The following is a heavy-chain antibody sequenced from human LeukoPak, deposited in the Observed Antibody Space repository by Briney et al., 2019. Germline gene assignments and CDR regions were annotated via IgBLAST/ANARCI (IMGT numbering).Heavy chain of an antibody. V-gene: IGHV4-34*01. CDR1: GGSFSGYY. CDR3: ARYAAGYYYFYMDL. J-gene: IGHJ6*03. CDR2: INPGGST. D-gene: IGHD2-15*01. Sequence: SETLSLTCAVFGGSFSGYYLSWIRQPPGKGLEWIGEINPGGSTDYNPSLKSRVTISMDTSKNQFSLNLTSVSAADTAVYYCARYAAGYYYFYMDLWDKGTSVTVSS.